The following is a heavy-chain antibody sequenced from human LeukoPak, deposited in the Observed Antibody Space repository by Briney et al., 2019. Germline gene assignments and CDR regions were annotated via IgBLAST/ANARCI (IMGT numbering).Heavy chain of an antibody. Sequence: PGGSLRLSCAASGFTFSSYVMHWVRQAPGKGLEWVAVISYDGSNKYYADSVKGRFTISRDNSKNTLYLQMNSLRAEDTAVYYCAKVGYSYGYFDYWGQGTLVTVSS. J-gene: IGHJ4*02. CDR3: AKVGYSYGYFDY. CDR1: GFTFSSYV. CDR2: ISYDGSNK. D-gene: IGHD5-18*01. V-gene: IGHV3-30*18.